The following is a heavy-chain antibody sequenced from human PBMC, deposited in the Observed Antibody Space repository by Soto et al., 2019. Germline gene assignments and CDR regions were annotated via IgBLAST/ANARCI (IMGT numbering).Heavy chain of an antibody. J-gene: IGHJ4*02. D-gene: IGHD4-17*01. CDR3: AHSRTTVTLFDY. Sequence: QINLKESGPTLAKPTQNLTLTCNFSGFSLSTSGVGVGWLRHPPGKALELLALIYWDDDKRYIASLKSRLTITKDASKNLVVLTMPNMYPVDTATYYCAHSRTTVTLFDYWGQGTLVTDSS. CDR2: IYWDDDK. CDR1: GFSLSTSGVG. V-gene: IGHV2-5*02.